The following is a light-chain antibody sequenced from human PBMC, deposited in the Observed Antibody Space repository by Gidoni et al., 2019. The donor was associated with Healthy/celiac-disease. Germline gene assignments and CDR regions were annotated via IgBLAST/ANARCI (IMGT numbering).Light chain of an antibody. CDR2: WAS. Sequence: DIVTTQYPDSLAVSLGERATINCKSRQRDLYSTNNKNDLAWYQQKPGQPPKLLIYWASTRESGVPDRFRGSGSGTDFTLTSSSLQAEDVAVYYCQQYYSTLTFGPGTKVDIK. V-gene: IGKV4-1*01. CDR3: QQYYSTLT. J-gene: IGKJ3*01. CDR1: QRDLYSTNNKND.